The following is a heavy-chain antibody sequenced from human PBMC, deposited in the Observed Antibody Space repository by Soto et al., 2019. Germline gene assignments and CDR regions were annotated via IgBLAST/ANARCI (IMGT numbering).Heavy chain of an antibody. CDR3: ARGGYCSYTSCHSDYYGMDV. CDR1: GFTFSDHY. V-gene: IGHV3-72*01. J-gene: IGHJ6*02. CDR2: IRNKANSYTT. Sequence: GGSLRLSCAASGFTFSDHYMDWVRQAPGKGLEWVGRIRNKANSYTTEYAASVKGRFSISRDDSKNSLYLQMNSLKTEDTAVYYCARGGYCSYTSCHSDYYGMDVWGQGTTVTVYS. D-gene: IGHD2-2*02.